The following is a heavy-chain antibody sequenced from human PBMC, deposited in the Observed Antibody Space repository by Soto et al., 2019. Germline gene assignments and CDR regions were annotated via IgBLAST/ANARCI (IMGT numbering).Heavy chain of an antibody. D-gene: IGHD4-17*01. CDR3: ARADDDYGDYYYYGMDV. J-gene: IGHJ6*02. Sequence: ASVKVSCKASGYTFTSYAMHWVRQAPGQGLEWMGWINAGNGNTKYSQKFQGRVTITRDTSTSTAYMELSSPRSEDTAVYYCARADDDYGDYYYYGMDVWGQGTTVTVSS. CDR2: INAGNGNT. V-gene: IGHV1-3*01. CDR1: GYTFTSYA.